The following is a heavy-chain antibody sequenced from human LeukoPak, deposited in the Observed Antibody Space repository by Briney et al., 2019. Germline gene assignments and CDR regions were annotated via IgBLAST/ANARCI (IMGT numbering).Heavy chain of an antibody. Sequence: GGSLRLSCAASGVRFTDYSMSWVRQAPGKGLEWVSGLGRSGEYKYYADSVKGRLTISRDNSKDTVSLQMNSLRAEDSAIYFCVKDRPCETCMPMDAWGQGTTVTVSS. V-gene: IGHV3-23*01. CDR2: LGRSGEYK. D-gene: IGHD2-2*01. CDR3: VKDRPCETCMPMDA. J-gene: IGHJ6*02. CDR1: GVRFTDYS.